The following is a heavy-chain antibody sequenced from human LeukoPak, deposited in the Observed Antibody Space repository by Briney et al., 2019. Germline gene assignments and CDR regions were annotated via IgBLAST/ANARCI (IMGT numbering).Heavy chain of an antibody. Sequence: ASVKVSCKASGYTFTGYYMHWVRQAPGQGLEWMGWINPNSGGTNYAQMFQGRVTMTRDTSISTAYMELSRLRSDDTAVYYCARVGILGNWFDPWGQGTLVTVSS. CDR1: GYTFTGYY. V-gene: IGHV1-2*02. J-gene: IGHJ5*02. CDR2: INPNSGGT. D-gene: IGHD2-15*01. CDR3: ARVGILGNWFDP.